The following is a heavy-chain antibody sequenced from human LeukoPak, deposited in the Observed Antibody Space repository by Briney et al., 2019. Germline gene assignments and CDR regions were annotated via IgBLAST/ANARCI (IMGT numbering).Heavy chain of an antibody. V-gene: IGHV4-4*07. J-gene: IGHJ4*02. CDR2: IHTSGST. CDR1: GDSISSSY. D-gene: IGHD6-19*01. Sequence: SETLSLTCTVSGDSISSSYWGWIRQPAGKGLEWIGRIHTSGSTYYSPSLKGRVTMSVDTSTNQFSLKLSSVTAADTAMYYCARVRLGRGLDYWGQGTLVTVSP. CDR3: ARVRLGRGLDY.